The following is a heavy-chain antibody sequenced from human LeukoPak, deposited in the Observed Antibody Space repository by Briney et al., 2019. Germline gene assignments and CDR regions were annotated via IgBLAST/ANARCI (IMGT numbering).Heavy chain of an antibody. Sequence: SSETLSLTCTVSGGSISSSSYYWGWIRQPPGKGLEWIGSIYYSGSTYYNPSLKSRVTISVDTSKNQFSLKLSSVTAADTAVYYCARRGNSRNYFDYWGQGTLVTVSS. CDR2: IYYSGST. D-gene: IGHD4-23*01. J-gene: IGHJ4*02. V-gene: IGHV4-39*01. CDR3: ARRGNSRNYFDY. CDR1: GGSISSSSYY.